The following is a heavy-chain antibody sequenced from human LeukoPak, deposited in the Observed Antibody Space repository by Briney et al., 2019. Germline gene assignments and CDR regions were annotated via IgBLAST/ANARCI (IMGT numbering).Heavy chain of an antibody. V-gene: IGHV3-23*01. Sequence: GGSLRLSCAASGFTFSTYAMSWVRQAPAKGLEWVSTIGGGGPTTDYADSVKDRFTISRDNSKNTLYLQMNSLRAEDTAVYFCARGFLGGTDQYFDSWGQGTLVTVSS. J-gene: IGHJ4*02. CDR1: GFTFSTYA. CDR2: IGGGGPTT. D-gene: IGHD6-19*01. CDR3: ARGFLGGTDQYFDS.